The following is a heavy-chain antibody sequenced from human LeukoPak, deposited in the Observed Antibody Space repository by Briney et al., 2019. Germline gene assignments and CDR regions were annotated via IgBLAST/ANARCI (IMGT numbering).Heavy chain of an antibody. D-gene: IGHD3-22*01. CDR3: ARSAALYYYDSSGSGNWFDP. CDR1: GGSITSIHW. J-gene: IGHJ5*02. CDR2: IFHSGTT. V-gene: IGHV4-4*02. Sequence: SETLSLTCAVSGGSITSIHWWSWVRQPPGKGLEWIAEIFHSGTTNFNPSLKSRVTISVDKSKNQFSLKLTSVTAADTAVYYCARSAALYYYDSSGSGNWFDPWGQGTPVTVSS.